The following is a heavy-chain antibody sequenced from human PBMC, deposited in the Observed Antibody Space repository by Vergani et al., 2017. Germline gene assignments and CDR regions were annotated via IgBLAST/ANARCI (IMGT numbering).Heavy chain of an antibody. D-gene: IGHD3-10*01. CDR3: AKATYYYGSGSPD. CDR1: GFTFSSYG. CDR2: ISGSGGST. V-gene: IGHV3-23*04. Sequence: VQLVESGGGVVQPGRSLRLSCAASGFTFSSYGMHWVRQAPGKGLEWVSAISGSGGSTYYADSVKGRFTISRDNSKNTLYLQMNSLRAEDTAVYYCAKATYYYGSGSPDLGQGTLVTVSS. J-gene: IGHJ4*02.